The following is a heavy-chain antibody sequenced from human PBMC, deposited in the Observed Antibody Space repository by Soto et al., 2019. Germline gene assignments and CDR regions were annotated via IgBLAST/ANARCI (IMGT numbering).Heavy chain of an antibody. CDR3: ARAKDYYGSGSYRGVNWFDP. D-gene: IGHD3-10*01. Sequence: SETLSLTGTVSGGSISSGGYSWSWIRQPPGKGLEWIGYIYHSGSTYYNPSLKSRVTISVDRSKNQFSLKLSSVTAADTAVYYCARAKDYYGSGSYRGVNWFDPWGQGTLVTVSS. V-gene: IGHV4-30-2*01. J-gene: IGHJ5*02. CDR1: GGSISSGGYS. CDR2: IYHSGST.